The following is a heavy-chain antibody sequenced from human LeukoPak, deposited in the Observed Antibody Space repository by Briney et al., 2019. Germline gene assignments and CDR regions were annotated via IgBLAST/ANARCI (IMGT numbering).Heavy chain of an antibody. V-gene: IGHV3-23*01. Sequence: GGSLRLSCAASGFTFSSYAMSWVRQAPGKGLEWVSAISGSGGSTYYADSVKGRFTISRDNSKNTLYLQMNSLRAEDTAVYYCAKLRDGPLYYDFWSGPRANWFDPWGQGTLVTVSS. J-gene: IGHJ5*02. CDR3: AKLRDGPLYYDFWSGPRANWFDP. CDR2: ISGSGGST. CDR1: GFTFSSYA. D-gene: IGHD3-3*01.